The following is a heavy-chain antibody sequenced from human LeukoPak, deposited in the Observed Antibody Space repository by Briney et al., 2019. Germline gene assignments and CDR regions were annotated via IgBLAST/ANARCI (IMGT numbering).Heavy chain of an antibody. Sequence: SETLSLTCTVSGGSISTSNYYWGWIRQPPWKGLEWIGNIFYSGSTYYSPSLKSRVTISVDTSKNQFSLKLSSVTAADTAVYYCAAGGTITGTSDYYYYMDVWGKGTTVTISS. CDR2: IFYSGST. V-gene: IGHV4-39*01. D-gene: IGHD1-20*01. CDR3: AAGGTITGTSDYYYYMDV. J-gene: IGHJ6*03. CDR1: GGSISTSNYY.